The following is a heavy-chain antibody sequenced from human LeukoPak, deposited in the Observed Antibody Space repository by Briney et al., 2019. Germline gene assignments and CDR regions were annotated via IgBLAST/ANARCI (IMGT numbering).Heavy chain of an antibody. CDR2: IKEDGSES. J-gene: IGHJ4*02. D-gene: IGHD3-10*01. Sequence: GGSLRLSCAASGFSYSSFWMSWVRQAPGKGLEWVASIKEDGSESHYVDSVKGQFTISRDNAANSLYLQMHSLRGEDTGVYYCARDTARGGTNDYCGQGALVIVSS. V-gene: IGHV3-7*01. CDR1: GFSYSSFW. CDR3: ARDTARGGTNDY.